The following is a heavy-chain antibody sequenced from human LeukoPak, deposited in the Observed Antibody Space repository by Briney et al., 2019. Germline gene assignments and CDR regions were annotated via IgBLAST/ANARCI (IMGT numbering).Heavy chain of an antibody. Sequence: GGSLRLSCEASGFTFGTYAMSWVRQAPGKELEWVSTISGGDGATYYADSVKGRFSISRDISKNTLYLQMSSLRADDTARYYCARVRDRMQIWSGSFNTSFDSWGQGTLLTVSS. CDR3: ARVRDRMQIWSGSFNTSFDS. D-gene: IGHD2-2*02. J-gene: IGHJ4*02. V-gene: IGHV3-23*01. CDR1: GFTFGTYA. CDR2: ISGGDGAT.